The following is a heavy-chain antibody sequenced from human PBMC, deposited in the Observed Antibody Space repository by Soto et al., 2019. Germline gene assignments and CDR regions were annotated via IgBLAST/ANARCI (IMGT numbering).Heavy chain of an antibody. J-gene: IGHJ3*02. Sequence: GGSLRLSCAASGFTFSDYCMNWVRQAPGKGLEWVSYISSSTRNIYYADSVKGRFTISRDNAKNSLYLQMNSLRDEDTAVYYCARCNYAFGDAFDIWGQGTMVPSPQ. D-gene: IGHD3-16*01. CDR1: GFTFSDYC. CDR3: ARCNYAFGDAFDI. V-gene: IGHV3-48*02. CDR2: ISSSTRNI.